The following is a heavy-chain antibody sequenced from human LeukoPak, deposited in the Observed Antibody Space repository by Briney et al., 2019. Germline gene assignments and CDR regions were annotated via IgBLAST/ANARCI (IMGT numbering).Heavy chain of an antibody. Sequence: SETLSLTCTVSGGSITNYYWSWIRQPPGKGLEWIGYIYYSGSTNYNPSLKSRVTISIDTSRNQFSLKLSSVTAADTAVYYCARCRYRSGDFDYWGQGILVTVSS. V-gene: IGHV4-59*01. CDR2: IYYSGST. J-gene: IGHJ4*02. D-gene: IGHD5-12*01. CDR3: ARCRYRSGDFDY. CDR1: GGSITNYY.